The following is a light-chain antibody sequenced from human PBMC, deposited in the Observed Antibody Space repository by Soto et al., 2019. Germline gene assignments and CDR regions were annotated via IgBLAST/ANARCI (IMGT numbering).Light chain of an antibody. CDR2: DVN. J-gene: IGLJ3*02. CDR3: SSYSSTTTLV. CDR1: SSDVGAYNY. V-gene: IGLV2-14*01. Sequence: QSALTQPASVSGSPGQSITNSCTGTSSDVGAYNYVSWYQQCPGKAPKLMIYDVNNRPSGVSNRFSASKSGNTASLTISGLQAEDEADYYCSSYSSTTTLVFGGGTKVTVL.